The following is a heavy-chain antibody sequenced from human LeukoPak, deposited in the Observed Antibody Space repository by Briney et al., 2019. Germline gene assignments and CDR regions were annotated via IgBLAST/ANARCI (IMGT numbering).Heavy chain of an antibody. V-gene: IGHV3-23*01. Sequence: GGSLRLSCAASGFTFSSFAMSWVRQAPGKRLAWVSTISGSGHNTHYADSVKGRFTISRDNSENTVYLQMNSLRAEDTAVYYCADPGGSGAQFDLWGRGTLLTVSS. J-gene: IGHJ2*01. CDR3: ADPGGSGAQFDL. D-gene: IGHD3-10*01. CDR2: ISGSGHNT. CDR1: GFTFSSFA.